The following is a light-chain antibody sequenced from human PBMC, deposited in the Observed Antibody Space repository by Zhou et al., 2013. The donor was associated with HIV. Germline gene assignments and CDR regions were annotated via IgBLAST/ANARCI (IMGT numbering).Light chain of an antibody. CDR1: QYMDVNY. J-gene: IGKJ1*01. CDR2: GAS. Sequence: EIVLTQSPGTLSLSPGERATLSCRASQYMDVNYLAWYQQRPGQAPRLLIYGASSRATGIPDRFSGSGSGTDFTLTISRLEPEDFAVYYCHQYGSTPWTFGQGTKVEIK. CDR3: HQYGSTPWT. V-gene: IGKV3-20*01.